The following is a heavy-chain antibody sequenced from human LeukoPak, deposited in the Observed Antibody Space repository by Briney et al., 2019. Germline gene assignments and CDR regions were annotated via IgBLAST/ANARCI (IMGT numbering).Heavy chain of an antibody. J-gene: IGHJ4*02. CDR3: AGEVYGAHDY. CDR2: IIPIFGTA. D-gene: IGHD1-14*01. CDR1: GGTFSSYA. V-gene: IGHV1-69*13. Sequence: ASVKVSCKASGGTFSSYAISWVRQAPGQGLEWMGGIIPIFGTANYAQKFQGRVTITADESTSTAYMELSSLRSEDTAVYYCAGEVYGAHDYWGQGTLVTVSS.